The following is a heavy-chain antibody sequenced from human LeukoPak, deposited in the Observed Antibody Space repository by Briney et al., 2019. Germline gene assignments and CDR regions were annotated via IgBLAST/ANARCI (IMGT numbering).Heavy chain of an antibody. CDR3: AGLSDSGYDSELFFDI. Sequence: GESLKISCKGSGYSFTSYWIGWVRQMPGKGLEWMGIIYPGDSDTRYSPSFQGQVTISADKSISTAYLQWSSLKASDTAMYYCAGLSDSGYDSELFFDIWGQGTMVTVSS. CDR1: GYSFTSYW. J-gene: IGHJ3*02. D-gene: IGHD5-12*01. V-gene: IGHV5-51*01. CDR2: IYPGDSDT.